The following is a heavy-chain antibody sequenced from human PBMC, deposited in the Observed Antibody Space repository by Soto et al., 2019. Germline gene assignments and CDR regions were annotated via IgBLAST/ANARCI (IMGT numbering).Heavy chain of an antibody. J-gene: IGHJ6*02. CDR3: AREVDSGYDPKTYYYYGMDV. CDR1: GFTFSSYA. V-gene: IGHV3-30-3*01. Sequence: QVQLVESGGGVVQPGRSLRLSCAASGFTFSSYAMHWVRQAPGKGLEWVAVISYDGSNKYYADSVKGRFTISRDNSKNTLYLQMNSLSAEDTAVYYCAREVDSGYDPKTYYYYGMDVWGQGTTVTVSS. CDR2: ISYDGSNK. D-gene: IGHD5-12*01.